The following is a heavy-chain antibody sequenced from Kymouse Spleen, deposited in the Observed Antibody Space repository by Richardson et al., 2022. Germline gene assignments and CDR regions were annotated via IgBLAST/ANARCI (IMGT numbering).Heavy chain of an antibody. D-gene: IGHD6-19*01. CDR3: ARGSGWSYYYYYYGMDV. CDR1: GGSFSGYY. V-gene: IGHV4-34*01. J-gene: IGHJ6*02. Sequence: QVQLQQWGAGLLKPSETLSLTCAVYGGSFSGYYWSWIRQPPGKGLEWIGEINHSGSTNYNPSLKSRVTISVDTSKNQFSLKLSSVTAADTAVYYCARGSGWSYYYYYYGMDVWGQGTTVTVSS. CDR2: INHSGST.